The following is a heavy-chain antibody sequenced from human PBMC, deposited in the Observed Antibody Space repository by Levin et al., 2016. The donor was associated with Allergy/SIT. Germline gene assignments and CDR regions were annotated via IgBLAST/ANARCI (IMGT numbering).Heavy chain of an antibody. CDR2: IYPGDSDT. V-gene: IGHV5-51*01. D-gene: IGHD3-3*01. CDR1: GYSFTSYW. Sequence: ASVKVSCKGSGYSFTSYWIGWVRQMPGKGLEWMGIIYPGDSDTRYSPSFQGQVTISADKSISTAYLQWSSLKASDTAMYYCARHHYGFWSGCNGMDVWGQGTTVTVSS. CDR3: ARHHYGFWSGCNGMDV. J-gene: IGHJ6*02.